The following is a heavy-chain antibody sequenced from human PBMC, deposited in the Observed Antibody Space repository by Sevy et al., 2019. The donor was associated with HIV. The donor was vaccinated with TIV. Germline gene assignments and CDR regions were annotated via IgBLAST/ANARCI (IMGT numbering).Heavy chain of an antibody. Sequence: GGSLRLSCVTSGFTFSSYGMHWVRQAPGKGLEWVADIWYDGSNIHYADSVRGRFTISRDNSKNTLSLQMTSLRAEDTAVYYWDRERTYLFDYCGQGTLVTVSS. CDR3: DRERTYLFDY. V-gene: IGHV3-33*01. CDR1: GFTFSSYG. J-gene: IGHJ4*02. CDR2: IWYDGSNI.